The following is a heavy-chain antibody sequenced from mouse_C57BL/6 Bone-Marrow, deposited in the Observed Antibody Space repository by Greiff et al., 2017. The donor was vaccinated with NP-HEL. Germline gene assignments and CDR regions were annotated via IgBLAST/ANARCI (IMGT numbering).Heavy chain of an antibody. CDR1: GYTFTDYE. Sequence: VQLQESGAELVRPGASVTLSCKASGYTFTDYEMHWVKQTPVHGLEWIGAIDPETGGTAYNQKFKGKAILTADKSSSTAYMELRSLTSEDSAVYYCTREEGDYDDGPPLAYWGQGTLVTVSA. J-gene: IGHJ3*01. V-gene: IGHV1-15*01. CDR2: IDPETGGT. CDR3: TREEGDYDDGPPLAY. D-gene: IGHD2-4*01.